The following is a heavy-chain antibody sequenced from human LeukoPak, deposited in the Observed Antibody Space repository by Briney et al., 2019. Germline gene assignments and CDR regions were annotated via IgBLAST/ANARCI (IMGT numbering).Heavy chain of an antibody. V-gene: IGHV3-74*01. CDR3: ARVPNGGNYIGDY. CDR2: ISTGGSTT. D-gene: IGHD4-23*01. J-gene: IGHJ4*02. Sequence: PRGSLRLSCAASGFTFSSYWLHWVRQAPGKGLVWVSRISTGGSTTSYADSVKGRFTISRDNAKNTLYLQMNSLRAEDTAVYYCARVPNGGNYIGDYWGQGTLVTVSS. CDR1: GFTFSSYW.